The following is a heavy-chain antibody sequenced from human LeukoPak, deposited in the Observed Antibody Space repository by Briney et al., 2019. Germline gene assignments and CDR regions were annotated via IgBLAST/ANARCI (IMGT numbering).Heavy chain of an antibody. Sequence: GGSLRLSCAASGFTFSTFAMIWVRQPPGKGLEWVSSNFPSGGEIHYADSVKGRFTISRDNSKNIVDLQMNSLRAEDTAVYYCARDYDSGTYYINYWGQGTLVTVSS. CDR2: NFPSGGEI. CDR1: GFTFSTFA. V-gene: IGHV3-23*01. CDR3: ARDYDSGTYYINY. D-gene: IGHD3-10*01. J-gene: IGHJ4*02.